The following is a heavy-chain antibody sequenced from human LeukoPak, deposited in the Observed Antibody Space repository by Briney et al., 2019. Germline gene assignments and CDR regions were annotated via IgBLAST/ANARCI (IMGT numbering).Heavy chain of an antibody. CDR1: GGSVSSGSYY. V-gene: IGHV4-61*01. D-gene: IGHD2-2*01. CDR3: ARSSPSWGYYYGMDV. J-gene: IGHJ6*02. Sequence: IPSETLSLTCTVSGGSVSSGSYYWSWIRQPPGKGLEWIGYIYYSGSTNYNPSLKSRVTISVDTSKNQFSLKLSSVTAADTAVYYCARSSPSWGYYYGMDVWGQGTKVTVSS. CDR2: IYYSGST.